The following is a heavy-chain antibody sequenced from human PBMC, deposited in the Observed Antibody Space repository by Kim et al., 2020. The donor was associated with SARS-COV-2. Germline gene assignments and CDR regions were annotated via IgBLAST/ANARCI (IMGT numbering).Heavy chain of an antibody. J-gene: IGHJ4*02. CDR2: I. V-gene: IGHV3-48*04. D-gene: IGHD5-12*01. CDR3: ARDSLRGDFDY. Sequence: IYDADYVKGRFTISRDNAKNSLYLKRNSLRAEDTAVYYCARDSLRGDFDYWGQGTLVTVSS.